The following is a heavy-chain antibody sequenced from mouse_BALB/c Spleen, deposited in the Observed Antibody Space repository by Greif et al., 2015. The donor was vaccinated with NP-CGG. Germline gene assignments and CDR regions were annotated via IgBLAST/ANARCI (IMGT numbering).Heavy chain of an antibody. D-gene: IGHD1-1*01. Sequence: QVQLQQSGAELVRPGASVKLSCKASGYTFTSYWINWVKQRPGQGLEWIGNIYPSDSYTNYNQKFKDKATLTVDKSSSTAYMQLSSPTSEDSAVYYCTRSGKAAMDYWGQGTSVTVSS. CDR1: GYTFTSYW. J-gene: IGHJ4*01. V-gene: IGHV1-69*02. CDR2: IYPSDSYT. CDR3: TRSGKAAMDY.